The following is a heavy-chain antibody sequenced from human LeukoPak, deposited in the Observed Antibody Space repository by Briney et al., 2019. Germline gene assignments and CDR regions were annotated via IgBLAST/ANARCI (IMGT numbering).Heavy chain of an antibody. CDR3: AIGPVGLAY. J-gene: IGHJ4*02. D-gene: IGHD1-26*01. V-gene: IGHV1-8*03. Sequence: ASVKVSCKASGSTFSTYGLNWVRQATGQGLEWMGWMNPNNGITGYAQKFEGRVTITMDTSISTVYMELSSLTSEDTAMYYCAIGPVGLAYWGQGTLITVSS. CDR1: GSTFSTYG. CDR2: MNPNNGIT.